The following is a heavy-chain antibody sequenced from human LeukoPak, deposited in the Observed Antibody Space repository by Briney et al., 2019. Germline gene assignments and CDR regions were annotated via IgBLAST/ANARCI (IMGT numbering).Heavy chain of an antibody. J-gene: IGHJ4*02. CDR1: GVTFNTYT. CDR2: ITSRGTTI. D-gene: IGHD3-16*01. CDR3: ARGGINYGFDY. V-gene: IGHV3-48*01. Sequence: GGSLRLSCAASGVTFNTYTMNWGRQAPGKGLEWLSYITSRGTTIYYADSVRGRFTISRDNAKNSLFLQMNSLRAEDTAVYYCARGGINYGFDYWGQGNLVTVSS.